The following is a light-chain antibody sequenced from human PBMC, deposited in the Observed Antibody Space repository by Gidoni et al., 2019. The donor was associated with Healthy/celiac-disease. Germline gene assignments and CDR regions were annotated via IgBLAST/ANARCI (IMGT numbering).Light chain of an antibody. Sequence: DIVMTQSPDPLAVSLGERATINCKSSQSVLYSSNNKDYLAWYQQKPGQPPKLLIYWASTRESGVPDRCSGSGSGTDFTLTISSLQAEDVAVYYCQQYYSTPPTFGPGTKVDIK. CDR1: QSVLYSSNNKDY. V-gene: IGKV4-1*01. J-gene: IGKJ3*01. CDR2: WAS. CDR3: QQYYSTPPT.